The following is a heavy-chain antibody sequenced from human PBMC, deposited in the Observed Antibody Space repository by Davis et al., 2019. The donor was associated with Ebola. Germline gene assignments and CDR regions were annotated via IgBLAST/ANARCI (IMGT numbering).Heavy chain of an antibody. CDR3: ARGRGIAAAGTRFDY. D-gene: IGHD6-13*01. CDR2: INHSGST. J-gene: IGHJ4*02. Sequence: MPSETLSLTCAVYGGSFSGYYWSWIRQPPGKGLEWIGEINHSGSTNYNPSLKSRVTISVDTSKNQFSLKLSSVTAADTAVYYCARGRGIAAAGTRFDYWGQGTLVTVSS. CDR1: GGSFSGYY. V-gene: IGHV4-34*01.